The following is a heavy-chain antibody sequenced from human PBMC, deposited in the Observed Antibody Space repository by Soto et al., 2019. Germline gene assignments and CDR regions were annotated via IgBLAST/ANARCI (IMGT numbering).Heavy chain of an antibody. V-gene: IGHV1-69*13. CDR3: ARDQPDIAAAEDDAFDI. Sequence: SVKVSCKASGVTFSSYAISWVRQAPGQGLEWMGGIIPIFGTANYAQKFQGRVTITADESTSTAYMELSSLRSEDTAVYYCARDQPDIAAAEDDAFDIWGQGTMVTVSS. CDR2: IIPIFGTA. D-gene: IGHD6-13*01. CDR1: GVTFSSYA. J-gene: IGHJ3*02.